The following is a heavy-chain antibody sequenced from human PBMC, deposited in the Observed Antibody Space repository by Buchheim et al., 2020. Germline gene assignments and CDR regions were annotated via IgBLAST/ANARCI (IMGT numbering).Heavy chain of an antibody. Sequence: VQVVESGGGLVQPGGSLRLSCAASGFTFSTYWMSWVRQAPGKGPEWVANIKEDGSEKYYVDSVKARFSISRDNAKNSVYLQMNSLRAEDTAMYYCARGRGYFYSNEDNWPDPWGQGTL. CDR1: GFTFSTYW. CDR3: ARGRGYFYSNEDNWPDP. D-gene: IGHD1-1*01. CDR2: IKEDGSEK. V-gene: IGHV3-7*01. J-gene: IGHJ5*02.